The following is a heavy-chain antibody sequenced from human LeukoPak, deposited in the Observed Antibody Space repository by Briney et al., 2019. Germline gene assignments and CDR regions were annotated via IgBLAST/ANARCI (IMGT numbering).Heavy chain of an antibody. D-gene: IGHD3-10*01. CDR2: INHSGST. Sequence: SETLSLTCAVYGGSFSGYYWSWIRQPPGKGLEWIGEINHSGSTNYNPSLKSRVTISVDTSKNQFSLKLNSVTAADTAVYYCARNLWFGESSDAFYIWGQGTMVTVSS. V-gene: IGHV4-34*01. CDR1: GGSFSGYY. J-gene: IGHJ3*02. CDR3: ARNLWFGESSDAFYI.